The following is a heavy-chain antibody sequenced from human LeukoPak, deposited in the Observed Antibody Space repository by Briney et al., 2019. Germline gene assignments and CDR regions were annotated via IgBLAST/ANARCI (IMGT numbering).Heavy chain of an antibody. J-gene: IGHJ4*02. Sequence: ASVKVSCKTSGYTFTDYYLHWVRQAPGQGLEWVGWIHPNSGATHYAQKFQGRLTMTGDTSISTVYMELTRLRSDDTAVHYCARDMGRYSGYDYDYWGQGTLVTASS. D-gene: IGHD5-12*01. V-gene: IGHV1-2*02. CDR2: IHPNSGAT. CDR3: ARDMGRYSGYDYDY. CDR1: GYTFTDYY.